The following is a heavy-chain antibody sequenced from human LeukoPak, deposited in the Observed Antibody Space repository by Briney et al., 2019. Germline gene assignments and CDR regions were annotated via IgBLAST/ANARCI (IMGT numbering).Heavy chain of an antibody. CDR1: GLTFSSYG. D-gene: IGHD3-3*01. CDR3: AREGQAPSYYDFWSGFFRFDY. V-gene: IGHV3-33*01. CDR2: IWYDGSNK. J-gene: IGHJ4*02. Sequence: GGSLRLSCAASGLTFSSYGMHWVRQAPGKGLEWVAVIWYDGSNKYYADSVKGRFTISRDNSKNTLYLQMNSLRAEDTAVYYCAREGQAPSYYDFWSGFFRFDYWGQGTLVTVSS.